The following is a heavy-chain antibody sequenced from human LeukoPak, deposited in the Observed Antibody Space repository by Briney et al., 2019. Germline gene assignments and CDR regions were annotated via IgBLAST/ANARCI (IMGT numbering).Heavy chain of an antibody. Sequence: GGSLRLSCAASGFTVSSNYMSWVRQAPGKGLEWVPVIYSGGSTYYADSVKGRFTISRDNSKNTLYLQMNSLRAEDTAVYYCARDRGYSGYDGMDVWGQGTTVTVSS. V-gene: IGHV3-53*01. CDR2: IYSGGST. D-gene: IGHD5-12*01. CDR1: GFTVSSNY. CDR3: ARDRGYSGYDGMDV. J-gene: IGHJ6*02.